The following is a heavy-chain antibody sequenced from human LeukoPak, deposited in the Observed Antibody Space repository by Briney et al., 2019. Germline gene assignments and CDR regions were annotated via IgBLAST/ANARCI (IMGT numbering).Heavy chain of an antibody. J-gene: IGHJ4*02. CDR3: ARCRSGGSCYVNC. CDR2: IYPGDSAT. D-gene: IGHD2-15*01. V-gene: IGHV5-51*01. CDR1: GYSFPSYW. Sequence: GESLKISCKGSGYSFPSYWIGWVRQMPGKGPEWMGIIYPGDSATRYSPSLQGQVTISADKSISTAYLPWSSLKASDTAMYYCARCRSGGSCYVNCWGKGTLVTVS.